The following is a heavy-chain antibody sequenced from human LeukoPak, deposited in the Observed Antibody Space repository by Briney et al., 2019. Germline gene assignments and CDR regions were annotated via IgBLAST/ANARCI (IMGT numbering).Heavy chain of an antibody. CDR1: GGSISSYY. J-gene: IGHJ3*02. CDR2: IYYSGST. CDR3: ARRESLTYAFDI. D-gene: IGHD3-16*01. V-gene: IGHV4-59*01. Sequence: SETLSLTCTVSGGSISSYYWSWIRQPPGKGLEWIGYIYYSGSTNYNPSPKSRVTISVDTSKNQFSLKLSSVTAADTAVYYCARRESLTYAFDIWGQGTMVTVSS.